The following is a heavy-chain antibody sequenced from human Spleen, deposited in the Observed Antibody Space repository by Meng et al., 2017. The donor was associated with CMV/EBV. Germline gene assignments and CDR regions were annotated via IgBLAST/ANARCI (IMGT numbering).Heavy chain of an antibody. J-gene: IGHJ5*02. Sequence: VSGDHISGGNGWSGIRQSPGKGLEWIGEIHHSGSTNYNPSLKSRVTISVDKSKNQIYLKLSSVTAADTAVYYCARQITAIVGFGPWGQGTLVTVSS. CDR3: ARQITAIVGFGP. CDR2: IHHSGST. V-gene: IGHV4-4*02. CDR1: GDHISGGNG. D-gene: IGHD2-21*01.